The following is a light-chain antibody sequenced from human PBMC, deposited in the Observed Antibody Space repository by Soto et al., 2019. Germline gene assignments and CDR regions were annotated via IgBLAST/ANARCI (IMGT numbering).Light chain of an antibody. CDR1: QSFSNNY. Sequence: EIVLTQSPATLSLSPGERATLSCRSSQSFSNNYLAWYQQKPGQAPRLVIYGASSRATGIPDRLSGSGSGTDFTLTISRLEPEDFAVYYCQQYAASPITFGQGTRLEIK. CDR2: GAS. V-gene: IGKV3-20*01. CDR3: QQYAASPIT. J-gene: IGKJ5*01.